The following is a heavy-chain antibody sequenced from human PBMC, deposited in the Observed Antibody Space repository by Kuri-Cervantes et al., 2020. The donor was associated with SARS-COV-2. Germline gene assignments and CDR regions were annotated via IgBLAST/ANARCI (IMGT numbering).Heavy chain of an antibody. D-gene: IGHD3-9*01. J-gene: IGHJ2*01. CDR2: IKQDGSEK. Sequence: GESLKISCAASGFTFSSYAMSWVRQAPGKGLEWVANIKQDGSEKYYVDSVKGRFTISRDNAKNTLYLQMNSLRAEETAVYYCARDFFAATGWYFHLWGRVTLVTVSS. V-gene: IGHV3-7*01. CDR1: GFTFSSYA. CDR3: ARDFFAATGWYFHL.